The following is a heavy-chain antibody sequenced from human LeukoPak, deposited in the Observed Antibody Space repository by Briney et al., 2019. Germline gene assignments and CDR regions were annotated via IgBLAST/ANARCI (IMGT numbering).Heavy chain of an antibody. Sequence: PGGSLRLSCAASGFTVSSNYMSLVRQAPGKGLEWVSVIYSGGSTYYADSVKGRFTISRDNSKNTLYLQMNSLRAEDTAVYYCAITMVRGPLDYWGQGTLVTVSS. CDR1: GFTVSSNY. J-gene: IGHJ4*02. V-gene: IGHV3-66*02. CDR3: AITMVRGPLDY. D-gene: IGHD3-10*01. CDR2: IYSGGST.